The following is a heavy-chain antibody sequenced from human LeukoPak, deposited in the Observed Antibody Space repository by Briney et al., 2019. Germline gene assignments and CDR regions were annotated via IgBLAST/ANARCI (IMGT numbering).Heavy chain of an antibody. CDR2: IYHSGST. CDR1: GFTFSSYA. CDR3: ARSSPLLAAADY. J-gene: IGHJ4*02. V-gene: IGHV4-4*02. D-gene: IGHD6-13*01. Sequence: GSLRLSCSASGFTFSSYAMHWVRQPPGKGLEWIGEIYHSGSTNYNPSLKSRVTISADKSKNQFSLKLSSVTAADTAVYYCARSSPLLAAADYWGQGTLVTVSS.